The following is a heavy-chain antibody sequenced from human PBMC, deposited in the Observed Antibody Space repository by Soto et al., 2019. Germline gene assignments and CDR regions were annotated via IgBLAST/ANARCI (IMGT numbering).Heavy chain of an antibody. CDR3: AGWGAIGDAFDI. CDR2: IYYSGST. J-gene: IGHJ3*02. V-gene: IGHV4-39*01. Sequence: PSETLSLTCTVSGGSISSSSYYWGWIRQPPGKGLEWIGSIYYSGSTYYNPSLKSRVTISVDTSKNQFSLKLSSVTAADTAVYYCAGWGAIGDAFDIWGQGTMLTVSS. D-gene: IGHD2-2*02. CDR1: GGSISSSSYY.